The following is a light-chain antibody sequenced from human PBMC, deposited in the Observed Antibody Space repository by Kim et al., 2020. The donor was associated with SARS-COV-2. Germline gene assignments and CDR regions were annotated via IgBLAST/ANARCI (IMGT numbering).Light chain of an antibody. Sequence: VAPGERVTLSFMASQIISSNVAWYQQKPGQAPRLLIYLASTRATGIPVRFSGSGVGTDLTLTISTLQSEDFAVYYCQQCDNWPLTFGGGTKLEI. CDR3: QQCDNWPLT. CDR1: QIISSN. CDR2: LAS. J-gene: IGKJ4*01. V-gene: IGKV3-15*01.